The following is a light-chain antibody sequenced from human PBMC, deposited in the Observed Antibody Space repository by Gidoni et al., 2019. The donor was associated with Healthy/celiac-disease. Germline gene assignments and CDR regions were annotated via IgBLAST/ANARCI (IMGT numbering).Light chain of an antibody. Sequence: EIGLTQSPGTLSLSPGERATLSCRASQSVSSSYLAWYQQKPGQPPRLLIYGASSRATGIPDRFSGSGSGTDFTLTISRLEPEDFAVYYCQQYGSSPTFGGXTKVEIK. V-gene: IGKV3-20*01. CDR2: GAS. J-gene: IGKJ4*01. CDR3: QQYGSSPT. CDR1: QSVSSSY.